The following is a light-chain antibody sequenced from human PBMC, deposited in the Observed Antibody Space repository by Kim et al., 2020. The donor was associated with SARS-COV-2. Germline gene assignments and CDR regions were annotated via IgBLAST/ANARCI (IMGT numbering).Light chain of an antibody. J-gene: IGKJ4*01. CDR2: DAS. Sequence: EIVLTQSPATLSLSPGERATLSCRASQSVSSYLAWYQQKPGQAPRLLIYDASNRATGIPARFSGSGSGTDFTLTISSLEPEDFAVYYCQQRRSGLTFGGGTKVEI. CDR1: QSVSSY. CDR3: QQRRSGLT. V-gene: IGKV3-11*01.